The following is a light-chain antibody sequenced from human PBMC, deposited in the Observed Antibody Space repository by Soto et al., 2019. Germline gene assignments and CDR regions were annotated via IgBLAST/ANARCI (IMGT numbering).Light chain of an antibody. CDR3: QYRSNWPLT. CDR2: GVS. J-gene: IGKJ4*02. V-gene: IGKV3-11*01. CDR1: QSVSSY. Sequence: EIVLTQSPATLSLSPGERATLSCRASQSVSSYLAWYQQKPGQAPRLLIYGVSNRATGIPARFSGSGSGTDFLLTSSSQDPEDLAYYYRQYRSNWPLTFGEGTKVEIK.